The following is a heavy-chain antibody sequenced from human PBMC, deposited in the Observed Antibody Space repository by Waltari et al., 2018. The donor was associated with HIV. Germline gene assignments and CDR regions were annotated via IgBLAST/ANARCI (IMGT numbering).Heavy chain of an antibody. CDR3: AAHCSSRTCRLSVVDY. J-gene: IGHJ4*02. CDR1: GFNFDDYG. Sequence: EVHLAQSGGGVVRPGESLSLSCVASGFNFDDYGMSWVRQAPGKGLEWVSGLAWNGNSISYVDSVKGRFTISRDNAKNSLYLQMNSLRAEDTAVYFCAAHCSSRTCRLSVVDYWGQGNLVTVSS. CDR2: LAWNGNSI. V-gene: IGHV3-20*04. D-gene: IGHD2-8*01.